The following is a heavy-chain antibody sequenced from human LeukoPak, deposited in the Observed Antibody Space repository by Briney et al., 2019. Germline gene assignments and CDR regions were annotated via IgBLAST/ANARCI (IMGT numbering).Heavy chain of an antibody. V-gene: IGHV1-8*01. D-gene: IGHD3-10*02. J-gene: IGHJ4*02. CDR1: GYTFTSYD. Sequence: ASVKVSCKASGYTFTSYDINWVRQAPGQGLEWMGSMNPNSGNTGYAHKFQGRVTMTRNTAMSTAYMELSSLRSADTAMYYCASGNVRSFDYWGQGTLVIVSS. CDR2: MNPNSGNT. CDR3: ASGNVRSFDY.